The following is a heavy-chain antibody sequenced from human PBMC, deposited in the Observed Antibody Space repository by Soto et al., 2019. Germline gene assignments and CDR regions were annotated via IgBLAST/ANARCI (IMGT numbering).Heavy chain of an antibody. CDR1: GFTFSNYG. V-gene: IGHV3-30*18. D-gene: IGHD5-12*01. CDR2: ISDDGSNR. J-gene: IGHJ4*02. Sequence: QVQLVESGGGVVQPGKSLRLSCTASGFTFSNYGIHWVRQAPGKGLEWVAVISDDGSNRYYADSVKGRFTISRDKSKNTLYLQMNSLRAEDTAVYYCAKDSRGYRGYPAYWGQGTLVTVSS. CDR3: AKDSRGYRGYPAY.